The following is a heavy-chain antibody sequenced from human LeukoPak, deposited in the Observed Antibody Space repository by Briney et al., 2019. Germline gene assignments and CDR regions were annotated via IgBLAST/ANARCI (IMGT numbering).Heavy chain of an antibody. V-gene: IGHV4-59*01. J-gene: IGHJ4*02. CDR3: ARGRSAFPGNFDF. CDR2: IYYSGST. Sequence: NPSETLSLTCTVSGGSISSYYWSWIRQPPGEGLEWIGYIYYSGSTNYNPSLKSRVTISVNTSKNQFSLRLTSVTAADTAVYYCARGRSAFPGNFDFWGQGTLVTVSS. D-gene: IGHD3-10*01. CDR1: GGSISSYY.